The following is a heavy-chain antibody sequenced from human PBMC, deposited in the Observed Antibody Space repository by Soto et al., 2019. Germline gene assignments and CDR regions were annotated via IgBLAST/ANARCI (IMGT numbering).Heavy chain of an antibody. CDR2: ISYDGSNK. D-gene: IGHD4-17*01. CDR1: GFTFSSYA. V-gene: IGHV3-30-3*01. J-gene: IGHJ4*02. Sequence: GGSLRLSCAASGFTFSSYAMHWVRQAPGKGLEWVAVISYDGSNKYYADSVKGRFTISRDNSKNTLYLQMNSLRAEDTAVYYCARDSPSTVVTSSPSDYWGQGPLVTLAS. CDR3: ARDSPSTVVTSSPSDY.